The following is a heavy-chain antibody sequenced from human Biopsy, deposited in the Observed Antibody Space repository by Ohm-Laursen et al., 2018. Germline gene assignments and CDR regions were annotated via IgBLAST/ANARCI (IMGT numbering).Heavy chain of an antibody. Sequence: ASVKASCKASGNTFATYHIHWVRQAPGQGLEWMGVISPSGATTSFSQKFQGRITTTRDTSTGTVYMDLNSLGSEDTAVYYCARAGVGSDGTDSYYYGVDVWGPGTTVTVSS. V-gene: IGHV1-46*01. J-gene: IGHJ6*02. D-gene: IGHD5-24*01. CDR2: ISPSGATT. CDR1: GNTFATYH. CDR3: ARAGVGSDGTDSYYYGVDV.